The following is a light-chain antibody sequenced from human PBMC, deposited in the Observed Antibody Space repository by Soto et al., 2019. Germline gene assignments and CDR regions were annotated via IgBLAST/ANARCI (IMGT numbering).Light chain of an antibody. Sequence: EIVLTQSPGTLSLSPGERATLSCRASQSVSSSYLGWYQQKPGQAPRLLIYGASSRATGIPDRFSGSGSVTDFTLTISRLEPEDFAVYYCQRYGSSPLYTFGQGTKLEIK. CDR1: QSVSSSY. V-gene: IGKV3-20*01. CDR2: GAS. J-gene: IGKJ2*01. CDR3: QRYGSSPLYT.